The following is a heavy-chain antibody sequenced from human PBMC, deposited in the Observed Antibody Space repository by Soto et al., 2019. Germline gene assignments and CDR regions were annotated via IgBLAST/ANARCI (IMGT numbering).Heavy chain of an antibody. Sequence: GPVKVSCKASGYTFTGYYMHWVRQAPGQGLEWMGWINPNSGGTNYAQKFQGWVTMTRDTSISTAYMELSRLRSDDTAVYYCARGPYYYDSSGYYNWFDHWGQGTLVTVSS. CDR3: ARGPYYYDSSGYYNWFDH. J-gene: IGHJ5*02. D-gene: IGHD3-22*01. V-gene: IGHV1-2*04. CDR2: INPNSGGT. CDR1: GYTFTGYY.